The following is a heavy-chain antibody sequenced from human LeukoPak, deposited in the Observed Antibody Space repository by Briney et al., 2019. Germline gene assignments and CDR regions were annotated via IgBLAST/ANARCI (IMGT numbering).Heavy chain of an antibody. V-gene: IGHV3-30*18. CDR2: ISYDGSNK. CDR1: GFTFSSYG. D-gene: IGHD1-7*01. Sequence: GGSLRLSCAASGFTFSSYGMHWVRQAPGKGLEWVAVISYDGSNKYYADSVKGRFTISRDNSKNTLYLQMNSLRAEDTAVYYCAKGPDWNYAFTRVDYWGQGTLVTVSS. J-gene: IGHJ4*02. CDR3: AKGPDWNYAFTRVDY.